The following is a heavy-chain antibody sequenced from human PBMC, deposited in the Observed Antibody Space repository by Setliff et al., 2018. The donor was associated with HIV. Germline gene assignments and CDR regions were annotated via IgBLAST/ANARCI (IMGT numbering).Heavy chain of an antibody. J-gene: IGHJ4*02. CDR1: GYTFSNYG. V-gene: IGHV1-18*01. CDR3: ARGWDYGVRKPED. Sequence: ASVKVSCKAFGYTFSNYGISWVRQAPGQGLEWVGWISPYNGNTNYAQKLQGRVTMTTDTSTTTAYMELRSLTSDDTAVYFCARGWDYGVRKPEDWGQGTLVTVSS. D-gene: IGHD3-10*01. CDR2: ISPYNGNT.